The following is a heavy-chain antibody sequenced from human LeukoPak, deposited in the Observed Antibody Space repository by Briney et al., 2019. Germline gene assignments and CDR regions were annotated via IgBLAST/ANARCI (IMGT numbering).Heavy chain of an antibody. J-gene: IGHJ5*02. Sequence: EASVKVSCKASGYTFTSYGISWVRQAPGQGLEWMGWISAYNGNTNYAQKLQGRVTITADESTSTAYMELSSLRSEDTAVYYCARVPFCIGGGCYFTPNSKTSFRSWFDPWGQGTLIVVSS. D-gene: IGHD2-15*01. V-gene: IGHV1-18*01. CDR1: GYTFTSYG. CDR2: ISAYNGNT. CDR3: ARVPFCIGGGCYFTPNSKTSFRSWFDP.